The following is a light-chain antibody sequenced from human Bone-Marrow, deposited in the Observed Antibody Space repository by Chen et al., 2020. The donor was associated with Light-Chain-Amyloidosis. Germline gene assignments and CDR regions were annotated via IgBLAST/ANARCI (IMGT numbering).Light chain of an antibody. Sequence: SELTQPPSVSVSPGQTARITCSGDPFPCKFAYWYQQKPGQAPVLVIFKDRGRPSGIPGRFSGSSAGAIVTLTISGAQAEDEAEYYCQSLYSSGNFVVFGGGTKVTVL. CDR1: PFPCKF. J-gene: IGLJ1*01. CDR2: KDR. V-gene: IGLV3-25*03. CDR3: QSLYSSGNFVV.